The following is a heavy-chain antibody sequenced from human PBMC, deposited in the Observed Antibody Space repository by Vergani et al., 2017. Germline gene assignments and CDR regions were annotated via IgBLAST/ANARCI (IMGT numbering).Heavy chain of an antibody. CDR3: ASSTVNDSPSAFDI. J-gene: IGHJ3*02. CDR1: GFTFSDYY. D-gene: IGHD1-1*01. CDR2: ISSSSSYT. V-gene: IGHV3-11*05. Sequence: QVQLVESGGGLVKPGGSLRLSCAAAGFTFSDYYMSWIRQAPGKGLGWVSYISSSSSYTNYADSVKGRFTISRDNAKNSLYLQMNSLRAEDTAVYYCASSTVNDSPSAFDIWGQGTMVTVSS.